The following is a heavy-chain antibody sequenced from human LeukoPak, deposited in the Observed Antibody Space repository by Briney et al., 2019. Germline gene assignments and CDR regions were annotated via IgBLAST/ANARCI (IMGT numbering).Heavy chain of an antibody. V-gene: IGHV3-23*01. CDR1: GFTFSSYG. Sequence: PGGSLRLSCAASGFTFSSYGMSWVRQAPGKGLEWVSAISGSGGSTYYADSVKGRFTISRDNSKNTLYLQMNSLRAEDTAVYYCAKDWRDVGIAAAGFIDAFDIWGQGTMVTVSS. J-gene: IGHJ3*02. D-gene: IGHD6-13*01. CDR3: AKDWRDVGIAAAGFIDAFDI. CDR2: ISGSGGST.